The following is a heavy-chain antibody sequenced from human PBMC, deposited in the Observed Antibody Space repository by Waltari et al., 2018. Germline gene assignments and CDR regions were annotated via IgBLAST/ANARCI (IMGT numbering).Heavy chain of an antibody. CDR3: ARDAAFCSGGSCYRNGGYYFDY. CDR1: GGSISSGGYS. V-gene: IGHV4-31*03. CDR2: IYYSGST. D-gene: IGHD2-15*01. J-gene: IGHJ4*02. Sequence: QVQLQESGPGLVKPSQTLSLTCTVSGGSISSGGYSWRWIRQPPGKGLEWIGYIYYSGSTYYNPSLKSRVTISVDTSKNQFSLKLSSVTAADTAVYYCARDAAFCSGGSCYRNGGYYFDYWGQGTLVTVSS.